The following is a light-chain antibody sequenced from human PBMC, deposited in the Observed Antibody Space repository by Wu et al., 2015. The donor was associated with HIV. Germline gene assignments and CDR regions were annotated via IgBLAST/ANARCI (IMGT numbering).Light chain of an antibody. CDR1: SDW. CDR3: QQYGSSPIT. Sequence: SDWLAWYQHKSGQSPKLLIYEAYKRAAGVPDRFSAAGSGTDFSLTINGLDPEDFAFYFCQQYGSSPITFGPGTRLDMK. CDR2: EAY. J-gene: IGKJ5*01. V-gene: IGKV3-20*01.